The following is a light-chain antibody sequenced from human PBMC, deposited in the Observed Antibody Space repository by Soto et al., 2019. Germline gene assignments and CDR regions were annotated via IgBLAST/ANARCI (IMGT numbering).Light chain of an antibody. V-gene: IGLV2-14*01. J-gene: IGLJ3*02. Sequence: QSALTQPASVSGSAGQSITISCSGTMRDVGAYNLVSWYQQHPGTAPKLIIYEVRNRPSGLSSRFSGSRSGNTASPTISGLQSEDEGDYYCSAYTARSTLVFGGGTKLTVL. CDR3: SAYTARSTLV. CDR1: MRDVGAYNL. CDR2: EVR.